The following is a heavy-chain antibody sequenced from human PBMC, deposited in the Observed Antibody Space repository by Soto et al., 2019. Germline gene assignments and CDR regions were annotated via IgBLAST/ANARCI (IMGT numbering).Heavy chain of an antibody. V-gene: IGHV1-69*06. J-gene: IGHJ6*02. D-gene: IGHD6-13*01. CDR3: ARDRVYSSSYPYYYYYGMDV. Sequence: QVQLVQSGAEVKKPGSSVKVSCKASGGTFSSYAISWVRQAPGQGLEWMGGIIPIFGTANYAQKFQGRVPITADKSTSTAYMELSSLRSEDTAVYYCARDRVYSSSYPYYYYYGMDVWGQGTTVTVSS. CDR2: IIPIFGTA. CDR1: GGTFSSYA.